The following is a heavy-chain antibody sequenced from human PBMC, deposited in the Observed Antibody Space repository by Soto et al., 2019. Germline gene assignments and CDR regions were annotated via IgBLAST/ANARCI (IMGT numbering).Heavy chain of an antibody. CDR3: AKEVVARLGATSGMDG. Sequence: GGSLRLSCAASRFIFSNYGMHWVRQAPAKGLERVAFISYDGSNKYYADSVMGRFTISRDNSKNTLYLQMSSLRAEDTAVYYCAKEVVARLGATSGMDGWGQGTTGTVS. J-gene: IGHJ6*02. V-gene: IGHV3-30*18. D-gene: IGHD1-26*01. CDR1: RFIFSNYG. CDR2: ISYDGSNK.